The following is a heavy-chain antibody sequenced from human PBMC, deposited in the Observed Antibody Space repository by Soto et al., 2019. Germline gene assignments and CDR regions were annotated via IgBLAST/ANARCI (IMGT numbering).Heavy chain of an antibody. D-gene: IGHD3-22*01. Sequence: SETLSLTCTVSGGSISSSSYYWGWIRQPPGKGLEWIGSIYYSGSTYYNPSLKSRVTISVDTSKNQFSLKLSSVTAADTAVYYCARRMDSNGYYRLRAFDIWGRGTMVTVSS. J-gene: IGHJ3*02. V-gene: IGHV4-39*01. CDR2: IYYSGST. CDR3: ARRMDSNGYYRLRAFDI. CDR1: GGSISSSSYY.